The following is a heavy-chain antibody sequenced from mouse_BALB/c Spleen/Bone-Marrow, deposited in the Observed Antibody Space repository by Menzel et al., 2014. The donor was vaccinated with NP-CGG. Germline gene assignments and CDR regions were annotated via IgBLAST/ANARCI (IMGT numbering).Heavy chain of an antibody. Sequence: VQLQQSGAELVKPAASVKLSCTASGFNIKDTYMHWVKQRPEQGLEWIGRIDPANGNTKYDPKFQGKATITADTSSKTAYLKLSSLTSEDTAVYYCANYDYGWYFDVWGAGTTVTVSS. CDR2: IDPANGNT. D-gene: IGHD2-4*01. V-gene: IGHV14-3*02. CDR3: ANYDYGWYFDV. CDR1: GFNIKDTY. J-gene: IGHJ1*01.